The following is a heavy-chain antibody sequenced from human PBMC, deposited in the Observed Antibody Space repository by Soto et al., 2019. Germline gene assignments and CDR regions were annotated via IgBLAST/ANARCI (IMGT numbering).Heavy chain of an antibody. CDR3: AKDWASWSYPPYYYFGMDV. J-gene: IGHJ6*02. Sequence: EVQLLESGGGLVQPGGSLRLSCAASGFTFSSYAMSWVRQAPGKGLEWVSSISGSGGNAYYADSVKGRFSISRDNSKNTLRLQMNSLRADDTAVYYCAKDWASWSYPPYYYFGMDVWGQGTTVTVSS. V-gene: IGHV3-23*01. D-gene: IGHD1-26*01. CDR2: ISGSGGNA. CDR1: GFTFSSYA.